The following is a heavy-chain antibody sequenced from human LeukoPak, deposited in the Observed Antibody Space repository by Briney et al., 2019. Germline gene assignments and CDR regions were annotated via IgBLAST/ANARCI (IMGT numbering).Heavy chain of an antibody. V-gene: IGHV3-30*18. CDR2: ISYDGSNK. Sequence: GGSLRLSCAASGFTFSSYEMNWVRQAPGKGLEWVAVISYDGSNKYYADSVKGRFTISRDNSKNTLYLQMNSLRAEDTAVYYCAKDREWRIAAAGTLDYWGQGTLVTVSS. CDR3: AKDREWRIAAAGTLDY. D-gene: IGHD6-13*01. CDR1: GFTFSSYE. J-gene: IGHJ4*02.